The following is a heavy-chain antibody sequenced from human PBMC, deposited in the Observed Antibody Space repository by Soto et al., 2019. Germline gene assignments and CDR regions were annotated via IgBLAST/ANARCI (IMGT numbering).Heavy chain of an antibody. CDR1: GYTFTSYD. CDR2: MNPNSGNT. D-gene: IGHD5-12*01. Sequence: GASVKVSCKASGYTFTSYDINWVRQATGQGLEWMGWMNPNSGNTGHAQKFQGRVTMTRNTSISTAYMELSSLRSEDTAVYYCARGFGCGGYSGYDGDYYHYYGMDVWGQGTTVTVSS. J-gene: IGHJ6*02. V-gene: IGHV1-8*01. CDR3: ARGFGCGGYSGYDGDYYHYYGMDV.